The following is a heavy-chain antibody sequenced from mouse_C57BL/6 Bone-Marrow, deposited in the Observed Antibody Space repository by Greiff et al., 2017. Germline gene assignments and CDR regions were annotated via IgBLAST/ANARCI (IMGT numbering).Heavy chain of an antibody. D-gene: IGHD2-2*01. CDR1: GYTFTSYW. CDR2: IDPSDSET. CDR3: ARGGFMVTAY. J-gene: IGHJ3*01. V-gene: IGHV1-52*01. Sequence: QVQLQQPGAELVRPGSSVKLSCKASGYTFTSYWMHWVKQRPIQGLEWIGNIDPSDSETHCNQKFKDKATLTVDKSSSTAYMQLSSLTPEDSAVYYCARGGFMVTAYWGQGTLVTVSA.